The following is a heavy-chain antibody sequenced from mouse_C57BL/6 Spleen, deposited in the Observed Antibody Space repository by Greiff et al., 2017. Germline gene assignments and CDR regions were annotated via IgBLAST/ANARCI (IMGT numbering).Heavy chain of an antibody. V-gene: IGHV5-4*01. Sequence: EVKLQESGGGLVKPGGSLKLSCAASGFTFSSYAMSWVRQTPEKRLEWVATISDGGSYTYYPDNVKGRFTISIDNAKNNRYLQMSHLKSEDTAMYYCARDYGSSLYWYFDVWGTGTTVTVSS. CDR3: ARDYGSSLYWYFDV. D-gene: IGHD1-1*01. CDR1: GFTFSSYA. J-gene: IGHJ1*03. CDR2: ISDGGSYT.